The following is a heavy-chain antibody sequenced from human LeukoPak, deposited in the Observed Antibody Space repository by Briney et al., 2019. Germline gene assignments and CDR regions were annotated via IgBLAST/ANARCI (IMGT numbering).Heavy chain of an antibody. V-gene: IGHV3-23*01. D-gene: IGHD3-10*01. Sequence: PGGSLRLSCAASGFTFSTYAMTWVRQAPGKGLEWVSTSLGNGGDSYYVDSVRGRFTISRDNCENTLFLQMNSLRVEDTAVYYCVSQRGYWGQGTLVTVSS. CDR2: SLGNGGDS. J-gene: IGHJ4*02. CDR1: GFTFSTYA. CDR3: VSQRGY.